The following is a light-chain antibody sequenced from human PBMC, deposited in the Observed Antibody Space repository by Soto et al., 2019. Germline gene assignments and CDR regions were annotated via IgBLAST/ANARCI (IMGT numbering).Light chain of an antibody. CDR1: SSDVGSHNL. Sequence: QSALTQPASVSGSPGQSITISCTGTSSDVGSHNLVSWYQQHPGQAPKLMIYEVTKRPLGVSTRFSASKSGNTASLPISGRQSVNEADYYCCRYGGSRAVFGGGTQLTLL. J-gene: IGLJ7*01. V-gene: IGLV2-23*02. CDR3: CRYGGSRAV. CDR2: EVT.